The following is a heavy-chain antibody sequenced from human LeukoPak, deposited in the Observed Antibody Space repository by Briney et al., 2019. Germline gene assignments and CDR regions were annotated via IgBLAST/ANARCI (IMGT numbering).Heavy chain of an antibody. CDR3: ARAHSNWMVRGVIIDWYFDL. D-gene: IGHD3-10*01. CDR2: IYYTGTT. CDR1: GGSINSSLYF. J-gene: IGHJ2*01. V-gene: IGHV4-39*07. Sequence: SETLSLTCSVSGGSINSSLYFWGWIRQPPGKGLEWIGNIYYTGTTYYKPSFNSRVTILVDTSKNQFSLKLSSVTAADTAVYYCARAHSNWMVRGVIIDWYFDLWGRGTLVTVSS.